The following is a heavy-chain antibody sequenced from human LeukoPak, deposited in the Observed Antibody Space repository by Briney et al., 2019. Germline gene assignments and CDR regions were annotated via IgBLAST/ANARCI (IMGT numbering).Heavy chain of an antibody. D-gene: IGHD1-26*01. CDR2: IIPIFGTT. Sequence: ASVRVSCKTSGGSFSSYAFSWVRQAPGQGLEWMGRIIPIFGTTNYAQNFQGRVTITADESTSTAYMELSSLRSEDTAVYYCARGTASYYRLDSWGREPWSPSPQ. J-gene: IGHJ4*02. CDR3: ARGTASYYRLDS. V-gene: IGHV1-69*15. CDR1: GGSFSSYA.